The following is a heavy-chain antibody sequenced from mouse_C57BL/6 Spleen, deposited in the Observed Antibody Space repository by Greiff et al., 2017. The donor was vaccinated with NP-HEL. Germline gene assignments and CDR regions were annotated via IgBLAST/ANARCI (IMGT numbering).Heavy chain of an antibody. J-gene: IGHJ4*01. V-gene: IGHV1-50*01. CDR1: GYTFTSYW. D-gene: IGHD2-5*01. CDR2: IDPSDSYT. Sequence: QVQLQQPGAELVKPGASVKLSCKASGYTFTSYWMQWVKQRPGQGLEWIGEIDPSDSYTNYNQKFKGKATLTVDTSSSTAYMQLSSLTSEDSAVYYCAREDSNYDAMDYWGQGTSVTVSS. CDR3: AREDSNYDAMDY.